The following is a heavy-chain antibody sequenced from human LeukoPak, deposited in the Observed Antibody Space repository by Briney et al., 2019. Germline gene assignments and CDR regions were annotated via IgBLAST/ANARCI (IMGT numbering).Heavy chain of an antibody. D-gene: IGHD3-10*01. CDR3: ARLPEGGSGSYLSSFDY. Sequence: PSETLSLTCAVYGGSFSGYYWSWIRQPPGKGLEWIGSIYYSGSTYYNPSLKSRVTISVDTSKNQFSLKLSSVTAADTAVYYCARLPEGGSGSYLSSFDYWGQGTLVTVSS. CDR1: GGSFSGYY. CDR2: IYYSGST. V-gene: IGHV4-34*01. J-gene: IGHJ4*02.